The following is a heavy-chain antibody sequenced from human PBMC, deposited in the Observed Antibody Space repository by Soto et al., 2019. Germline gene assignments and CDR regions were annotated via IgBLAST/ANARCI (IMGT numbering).Heavy chain of an antibody. CDR2: INHSGST. CDR1: GGSFSGYY. D-gene: IGHD1-26*01. CDR3: ARPKTLSGYYDY. J-gene: IGHJ4*02. Sequence: SETLSLTCAVYGGSFSGYYWSWIRQPPGKGLEWIGEINHSGSTNYNPSLKSRVTISVDTSKNQLSLKLSSVTAADTAVYYCARPKTLSGYYDYWGQGTLVTVSS. V-gene: IGHV4-34*01.